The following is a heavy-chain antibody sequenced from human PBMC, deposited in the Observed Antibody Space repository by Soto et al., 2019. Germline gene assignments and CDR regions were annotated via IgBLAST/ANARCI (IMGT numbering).Heavy chain of an antibody. CDR3: ARQSHDYSNYRQGWEFDY. V-gene: IGHV5-51*01. Sequence: EVQLVQSGAEVKKPGESLKISCKGSGYSFTSYWIGWVRQMPGKGLEWMGIIYPGDSDTRYSPSFQGQVTISADKSISTAYLQWSRLKASDTAMYYCARQSHDYSNYRQGWEFDYWGQGTLVTVSS. D-gene: IGHD4-4*01. CDR1: GYSFTSYW. J-gene: IGHJ4*02. CDR2: IYPGDSDT.